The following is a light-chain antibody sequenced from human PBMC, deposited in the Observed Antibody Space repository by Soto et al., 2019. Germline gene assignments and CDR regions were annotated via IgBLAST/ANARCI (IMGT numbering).Light chain of an antibody. V-gene: IGLV2-14*01. CDR1: SSDVGVYNY. Sequence: QSVLTQPASVSVSPGQSITISCTGTSSDVGVYNYVSWYQQHPGKAPKLMIYEVTNRPSGVSNRFSGSKSGNTASLTISGLQAEDEADYYCSSYTSSSTLLYVFGTGTKVTVL. CDR3: SSYTSSSTLLYV. J-gene: IGLJ1*01. CDR2: EVT.